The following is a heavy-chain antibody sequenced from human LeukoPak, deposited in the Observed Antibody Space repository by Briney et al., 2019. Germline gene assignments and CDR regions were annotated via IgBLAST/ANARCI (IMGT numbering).Heavy chain of an antibody. Sequence: PGGSLRLSCAASGFTFSSYGMHWVRQAPGKGLEWVAVIWYDGSNKYHADSVKGRFTISRDNSKNTLYLQMNSLRAGDTAVYYCAKDSQRYSSGWYMGYWGQGTLVTVSS. D-gene: IGHD6-19*01. V-gene: IGHV3-33*06. CDR2: IWYDGSNK. J-gene: IGHJ4*02. CDR3: AKDSQRYSSGWYMGY. CDR1: GFTFSSYG.